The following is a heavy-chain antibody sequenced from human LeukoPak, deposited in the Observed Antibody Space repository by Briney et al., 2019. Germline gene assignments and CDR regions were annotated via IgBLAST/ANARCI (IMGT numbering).Heavy chain of an antibody. CDR2: IIPIFGKA. V-gene: IGHV1-69*13. J-gene: IGHJ4*02. CDR1: GGTFSNYA. Sequence: GASVKVSCKASGGTFSNYAISWVRQAPGQGLEWMGGIIPIFGKANYAQKFQGRVTITADESTSTAYMELSSLRFEDTAVYYCARGEDYGDPLDYWGQGTLVTVSS. D-gene: IGHD4-17*01. CDR3: ARGEDYGDPLDY.